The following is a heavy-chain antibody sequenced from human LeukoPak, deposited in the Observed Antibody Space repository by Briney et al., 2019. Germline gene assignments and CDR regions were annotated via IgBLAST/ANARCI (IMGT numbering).Heavy chain of an antibody. V-gene: IGHV3-30*04. D-gene: IGHD3-10*01. CDR1: GFTFSNYA. J-gene: IGHJ4*02. Sequence: PGRSLRLSCAASGFTFSNYAMHWVRQAPGKGLEWVAVISYDGSNKYYADSVKGRFTISRDNSKNTLYLQMNSLRAEDTAVYYCAKDTRGSSIDYWGQGTLVTVSS. CDR3: AKDTRGSSIDY. CDR2: ISYDGSNK.